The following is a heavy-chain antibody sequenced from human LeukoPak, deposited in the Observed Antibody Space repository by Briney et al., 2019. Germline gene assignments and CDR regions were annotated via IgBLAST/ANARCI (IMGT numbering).Heavy chain of an antibody. V-gene: IGHV3-7*01. D-gene: IGHD5-12*01. J-gene: IGHJ1*01. Sequence: GPLRLSCAASGFTFSTYWMTWVRQAPGKGLEWVANIKEDGSREYYVDSVKGRFTISRDNAKNSLYLQMDSLTAEDTAVYYCARDSPGYGAYVSWGQGTLVSVSS. CDR3: ARDSPGYGAYVS. CDR2: IKEDGSRE. CDR1: GFTFSTYW.